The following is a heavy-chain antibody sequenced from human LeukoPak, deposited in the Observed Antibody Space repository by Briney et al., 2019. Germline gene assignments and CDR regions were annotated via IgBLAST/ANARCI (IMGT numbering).Heavy chain of an antibody. D-gene: IGHD3-22*01. CDR1: GFTFNDYA. Sequence: PGRSLRLSCAASGFTFNDYAMHWVRQAPGKGLEWVSGISWNSGSIGYADSVKSRFTISRDNAKNSLYLQMNSLRAEDTASYYCAKARYDSSGYLIYWGQGTLVTVSS. CDR2: ISWNSGSI. V-gene: IGHV3-9*01. J-gene: IGHJ4*02. CDR3: AKARYDSSGYLIY.